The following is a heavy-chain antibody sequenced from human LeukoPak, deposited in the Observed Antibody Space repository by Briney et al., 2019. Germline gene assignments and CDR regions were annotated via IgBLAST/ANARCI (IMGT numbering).Heavy chain of an antibody. CDR3: ARGRRYFDWLLPNPYYFDY. V-gene: IGHV4-34*01. J-gene: IGHJ4*02. D-gene: IGHD3-9*01. CDR2: IKHSGST. Sequence: SQTLSLTCAVYGGSFSGYYCSWIRQPPGKGLEWNGEIKHSGSTNYNPSFKSGCTLSVEPSKEQSSLKRSSVTAADPPYFYCARGRRYFDWLLPNPYYFDYWGQGTLVTVSS. CDR1: GGSFSGYY.